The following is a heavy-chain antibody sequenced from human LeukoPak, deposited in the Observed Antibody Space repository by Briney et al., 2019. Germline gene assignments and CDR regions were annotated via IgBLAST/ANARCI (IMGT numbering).Heavy chain of an antibody. V-gene: IGHV1-2*06. D-gene: IGHD3-22*01. CDR1: GYTFTGYY. CDR3: ARVTSLDYDSSGYYYIPPPYYYYYGMDV. Sequence: WASVNVSCKASGYTFTGYYMHWVRPAPGQGLEWMGRINPNSGGTNYAQKFQGRVTMTRDTSISTAYMELSRLRSDDTAVYYCARVTSLDYDSSGYYYIPPPYYYYYGMDVWGQGTTVTVSS. CDR2: INPNSGGT. J-gene: IGHJ6*02.